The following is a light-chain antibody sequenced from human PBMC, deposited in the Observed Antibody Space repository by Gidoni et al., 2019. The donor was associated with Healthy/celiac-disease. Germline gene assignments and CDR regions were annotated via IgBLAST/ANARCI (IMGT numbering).Light chain of an antibody. Sequence: AIRMTTSPSSFSASTGDRVTITCRASQGISSYLAWYQQKPGKAPKLLIYAASTLQSGVPSRFSGSGSGTDFTLTISCLQSEDFATYYCQQYYSYPCSFGQGTKLEIK. CDR3: QQYYSYPCS. CDR2: AAS. V-gene: IGKV1-8*01. J-gene: IGKJ2*04. CDR1: QGISSY.